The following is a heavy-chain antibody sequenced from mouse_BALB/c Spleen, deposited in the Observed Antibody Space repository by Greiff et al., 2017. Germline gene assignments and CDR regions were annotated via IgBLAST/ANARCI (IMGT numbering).Heavy chain of an antibody. D-gene: IGHD2-3*01. CDR1: GYSFTGYT. J-gene: IGHJ2*01. CDR3: ARWGYYCLFDY. Sequence: EVQGVESGPELVKPGASMQISCKASGYSFTGYTMNWVKQSHGKNLEWIGLINPYNGDTSYNQKFKGKATLTVDKSSSTAYMELLSLTSEDSAVYYCARWGYYCLFDYWGQGTTLTVSS. V-gene: IGHV1-37*01. CDR2: INPYNGDT.